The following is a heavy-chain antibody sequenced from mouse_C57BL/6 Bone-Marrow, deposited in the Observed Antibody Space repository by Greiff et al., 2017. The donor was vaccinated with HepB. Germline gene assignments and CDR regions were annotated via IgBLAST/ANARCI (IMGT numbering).Heavy chain of an antibody. J-gene: IGHJ2*01. Sequence: VQLVESGAELVRPGTSVKVSCKASGYAFTNYLIEWVKQRPGQGLEWIGVINPGSGGTNYNEKFKGKATLTADKSSSTSYMQLSSLTSEDSSVYFCARGKKDYYGSSYFDYWGQGTTLTVSS. CDR1: GYAFTNYL. V-gene: IGHV1-54*01. CDR3: ARGKKDYYGSSYFDY. D-gene: IGHD1-1*01. CDR2: INPGSGGT.